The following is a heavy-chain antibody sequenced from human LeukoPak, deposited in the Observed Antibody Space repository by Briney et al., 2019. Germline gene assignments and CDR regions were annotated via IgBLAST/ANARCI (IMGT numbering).Heavy chain of an antibody. CDR1: GFTFSSYD. D-gene: IGHD3-3*01. V-gene: IGHV3-30*02. J-gene: IGHJ3*02. CDR3: AKDTGRRIFGVAYDAFDI. CDR2: TRYDGSNN. Sequence: GGSLRLSCAASGFTFSSYDMHWVRQAPGKGLEWVAVTRYDGSNNYYADSVKGRFTISRDNSKNTLYLQMNSLRPEDTAVYYCAKDTGRRIFGVAYDAFDIWGQGTMVTVSS.